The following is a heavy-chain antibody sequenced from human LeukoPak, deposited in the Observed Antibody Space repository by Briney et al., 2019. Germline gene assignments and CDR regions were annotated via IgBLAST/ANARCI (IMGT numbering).Heavy chain of an antibody. Sequence: SETLSLTCTVSGGSISGSYWSWLRQPPGKGLEWISYMYNSGSTNYNPSLKSRVTISIDTSKNQFSLKLSSLTAAATAIYYSARDIESYGDYGYWGQGNLVTVSS. D-gene: IGHD4-17*01. CDR2: MYNSGST. J-gene: IGHJ4*02. CDR1: GGSISGSY. CDR3: ARDIESYGDYGY. V-gene: IGHV4-59*01.